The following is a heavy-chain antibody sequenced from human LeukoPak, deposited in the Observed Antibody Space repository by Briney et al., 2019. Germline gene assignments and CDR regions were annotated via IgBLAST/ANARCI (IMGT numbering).Heavy chain of an antibody. CDR3: AKDKRHTSGWYYDY. D-gene: IGHD6-19*01. J-gene: IGHJ4*02. CDR2: MSGSGGST. CDR1: GFTFSSYA. Sequence: PGGSLRLSCVASGFTFSSYAMSWVRQAPGKGLEGVSAMSGSGGSTYYADSVKGRFTISRDNSKNTLYLQMNNLRAEDTAVYYCAKDKRHTSGWYYDYWGQGTLVTVSS. V-gene: IGHV3-23*01.